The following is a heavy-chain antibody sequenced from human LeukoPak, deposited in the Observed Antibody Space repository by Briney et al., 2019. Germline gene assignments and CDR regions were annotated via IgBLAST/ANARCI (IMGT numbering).Heavy chain of an antibody. CDR2: IYSSGST. V-gene: IGHV4-39*07. CDR1: GGSIISSSYS. Sequence: PSETLSLTCTVSGGSIISSSYSWGWIRQPPGKGLEWIGSIYSSGSTYYNVSLKSRVTISVDTSKNQFSLKLSSVTAADTAVYYCARDVYCSGGSCSAYNWFDPWGQGTLVTVSS. D-gene: IGHD2-15*01. CDR3: ARDVYCSGGSCSAYNWFDP. J-gene: IGHJ5*02.